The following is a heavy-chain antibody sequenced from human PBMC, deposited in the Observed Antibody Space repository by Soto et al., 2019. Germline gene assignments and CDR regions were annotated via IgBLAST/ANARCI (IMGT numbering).Heavy chain of an antibody. Sequence: SETLSLTCTVSGGSISSYYWSWIRQPPGKGLEWIGYIYYSGSTNYNPSLKSRVTISVDTSKNQFSLKLSSVTAADTAVYYCARQRASGWFDPWGQGTLVTVSS. CDR2: IYYSGST. D-gene: IGHD1-1*01. V-gene: IGHV4-59*01. CDR3: ARQRASGWFDP. CDR1: GGSISSYY. J-gene: IGHJ5*02.